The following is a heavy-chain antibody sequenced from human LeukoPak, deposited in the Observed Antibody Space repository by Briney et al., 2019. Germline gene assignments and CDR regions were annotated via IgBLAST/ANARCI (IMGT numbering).Heavy chain of an antibody. D-gene: IGHD4-11*01. CDR1: GGSISSGNYY. CDR3: ARDYSNFGWFEP. J-gene: IGHJ5*02. Sequence: SQTLSLTCTVSGGSISSGNYYWRWIRQPAGKGLEWIVRSYNSGSTNYNPSLERRVTISVDTSKNQFTLKLSSVTAADTAVYYCARDYSNFGWFEPWGQGTLVTVSS. CDR2: SYNSGST. V-gene: IGHV4-61*02.